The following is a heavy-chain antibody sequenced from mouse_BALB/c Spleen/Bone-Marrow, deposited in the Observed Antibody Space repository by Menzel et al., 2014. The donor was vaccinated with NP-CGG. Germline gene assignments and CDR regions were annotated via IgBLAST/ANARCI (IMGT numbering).Heavy chain of an antibody. CDR3: ARYGNYAVDY. V-gene: IGHV2-6*02. CDR2: IWSDGST. Sequence: VELVESGPGLVAPSQRLSITCTVSGFSLSSYGVHWVRQSPGKGLEWLVVIWSDGSTTYNSALKSRLSISKDNSKSQVFLKMNSLQTDDTAIYYCARYGNYAVDYWGQGTSVTVSS. CDR1: GFSLSSYG. D-gene: IGHD2-1*01. J-gene: IGHJ4*01.